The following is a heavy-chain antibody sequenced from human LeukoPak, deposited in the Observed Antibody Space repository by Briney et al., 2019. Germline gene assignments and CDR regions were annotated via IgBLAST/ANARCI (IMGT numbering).Heavy chain of an antibody. CDR3: ARQTRVDGDYWGYYGMDV. Sequence: ASVKVSCKASGYTFTSYYMHWVRQAPGQGLEWMGIINPSGGSTSYAQKFQGRVTMTRDTSKNQFSLKLSSVTAADTAVYYCARQTRVDGDYWGYYGMDVWGQGTTVTVSS. CDR1: GYTFTSYY. V-gene: IGHV1-46*01. CDR2: INPSGGST. J-gene: IGHJ6*02. D-gene: IGHD4-17*01.